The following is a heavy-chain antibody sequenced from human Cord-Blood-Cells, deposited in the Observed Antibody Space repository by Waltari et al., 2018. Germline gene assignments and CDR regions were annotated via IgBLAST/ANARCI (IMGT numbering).Heavy chain of an antibody. D-gene: IGHD5-12*01. J-gene: IGHJ4*02. Sequence: QVQLVESGGGVVQPGRSLRLSCAASGFTFSSYAMHWVRQAPGKGLELVSVISYDGSNKYYADSVKGRFTISRDNSKNTLYLQMNSLRAEDTAVYYCARGRRLWIFDYWGQGTLVTVSS. V-gene: IGHV3-30-3*01. CDR2: ISYDGSNK. CDR1: GFTFSSYA. CDR3: ARGRRLWIFDY.